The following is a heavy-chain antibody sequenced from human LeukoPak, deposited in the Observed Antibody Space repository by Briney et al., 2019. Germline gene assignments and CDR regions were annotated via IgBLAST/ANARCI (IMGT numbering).Heavy chain of an antibody. CDR2: LDTADGET. Sequence: GSSVKVSCKVSGYTLTDLSSHWVRQAPGKGLEWMGGLDTADGETIYAQKFQGRVTMTEDASTDTAYMELNSLRSEDTAVYYCATHRTTVITGLVYWGQGTLVSVSS. V-gene: IGHV1-24*01. CDR3: ATHRTTVITGLVY. CDR1: GYTLTDLS. D-gene: IGHD4-17*01. J-gene: IGHJ4*02.